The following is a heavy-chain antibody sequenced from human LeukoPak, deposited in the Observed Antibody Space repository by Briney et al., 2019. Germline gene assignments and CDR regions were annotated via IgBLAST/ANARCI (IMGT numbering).Heavy chain of an antibody. J-gene: IGHJ4*02. D-gene: IGHD3-3*01. CDR1: GYTFTGYY. CDR2: INPNSGGT. Sequence: ASVKVPCKASGYTFTGYYMDWVRQAPGQGLEWMGRINPNSGGTNYAQKFQGRVTMTRDTSISTAYMELSRLRSDDTAVYYCAIGLGGDRDYWGQGTLVTVSS. V-gene: IGHV1-2*06. CDR3: AIGLGGDRDY.